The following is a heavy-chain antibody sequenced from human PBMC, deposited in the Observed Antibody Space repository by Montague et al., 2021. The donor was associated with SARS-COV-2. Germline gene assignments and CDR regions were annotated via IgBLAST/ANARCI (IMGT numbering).Heavy chain of an antibody. D-gene: IGHD3/OR15-3a*01. Sequence: SLRLSCAASGFTSSDYQMSWVRQAPGKGLQWVSYINRDETTITYVDSVKGRFTISRDNAKNSLILQMNSLKAEDTAVYYCARSPRGSGTGWLDYWGQGTTVTVSS. J-gene: IGHJ4*02. CDR2: INRDETTI. CDR3: ARSPRGSGTGWLDY. CDR1: GFTSSDYQ. V-gene: IGHV3-11*04.